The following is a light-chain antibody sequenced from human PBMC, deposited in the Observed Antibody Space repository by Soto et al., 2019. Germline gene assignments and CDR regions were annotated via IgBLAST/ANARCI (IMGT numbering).Light chain of an antibody. CDR1: QSVSGN. CDR3: XXXXNWXT. V-gene: IGKV3-15*01. CDR2: GAS. J-gene: IGKJ3*01. Sequence: EIVMTQSPATLSVSPGERATLSCRASQSVSGNLAWYHQKPGQAPRLLIYGASTRATGIPARFSGSGSGTEXTLXXXXXXSXXXXXXXXXXXXNWXTFGPGTKVDIK.